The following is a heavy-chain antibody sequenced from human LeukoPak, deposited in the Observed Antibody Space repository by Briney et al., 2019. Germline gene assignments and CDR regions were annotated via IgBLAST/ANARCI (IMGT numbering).Heavy chain of an antibody. CDR3: AKDFAVAGTSFDH. CDR2: ISNDGSDK. Sequence: GGSLRLSCAASGFTFSSYGMHWVRQAPGKGLERMAVISNDGSDKYYTDSVKGRFTISRDNSKNTLYLQMNSLRAEDTAVYYCAKDFAVAGTSFDHWGQGTLVTVSS. J-gene: IGHJ4*02. CDR1: GFTFSSYG. V-gene: IGHV3-30*18. D-gene: IGHD6-19*01.